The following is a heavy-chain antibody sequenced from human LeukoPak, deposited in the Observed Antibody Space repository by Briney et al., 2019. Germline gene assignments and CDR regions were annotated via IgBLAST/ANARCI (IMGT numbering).Heavy chain of an antibody. CDR3: ARSSGSYADFDY. V-gene: IGHV1-18*01. J-gene: IGHJ4*02. Sequence: ASVKVSCKAAGYTXTSYGISLVRQAPGQGLEWMGWISAYNGNTNYAQKLQGRVTMTTDTSTSTAYMELRSLRSDDTAVYYCARSSGSYADFDYWGQGTLVTVSS. D-gene: IGHD1-26*01. CDR1: GYTXTSYG. CDR2: ISAYNGNT.